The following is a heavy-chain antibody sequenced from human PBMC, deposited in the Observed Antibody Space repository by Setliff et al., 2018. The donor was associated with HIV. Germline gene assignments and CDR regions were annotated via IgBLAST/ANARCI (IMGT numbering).Heavy chain of an antibody. V-gene: IGHV4-4*09. D-gene: IGHD2-15*01. Sequence: TLSLTCTVSGGSINSYYWSWIRQPPGKGLEWIGYIYTGGSTTYNPSLKSRVTISVDTSKNQVSLKLRFVTAADTAMYYCAAASCSGATCYPNWFDPWGQGTLVTV. CDR1: GGSINSYY. CDR2: IYTGGST. J-gene: IGHJ5*02. CDR3: AAASCSGATCYPNWFDP.